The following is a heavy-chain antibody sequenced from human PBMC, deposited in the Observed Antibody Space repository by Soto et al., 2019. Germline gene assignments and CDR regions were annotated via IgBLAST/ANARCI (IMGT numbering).Heavy chain of an antibody. CDR2: ISGNNGAT. CDR1: GYTFAHYG. V-gene: IGHV1-2*02. D-gene: IGHD3-10*01. J-gene: IGHJ5*02. Sequence: ASVKVSCKASGYTFAHYGISWVRQAPGQGLEWMGWISGNNGATNYAQKFQGRVTMTRDTSISTAYMELSRLRSDDTAVYYCARSRTMVRGVINWFDPWGQGTLVTVSS. CDR3: ARSRTMVRGVINWFDP.